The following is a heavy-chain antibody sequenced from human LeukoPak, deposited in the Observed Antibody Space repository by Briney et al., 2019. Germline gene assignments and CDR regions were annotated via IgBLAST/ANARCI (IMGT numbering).Heavy chain of an antibody. CDR2: IYYSGST. J-gene: IGHJ4*02. D-gene: IGHD3-3*01. CDR1: GGSISSGGYY. CDR3: ARVRQDYDFWSGYTYFDY. Sequence: SETLSLTCTVSGGSISSGGYYWSWIRQHPGKGLEWIGYIYYSGSTNYNPSLKSRVTISVDTSKNQFSLKLSSVTAADTAVYYCARVRQDYDFWSGYTYFDYWGQGTLVTVSS. V-gene: IGHV4-61*08.